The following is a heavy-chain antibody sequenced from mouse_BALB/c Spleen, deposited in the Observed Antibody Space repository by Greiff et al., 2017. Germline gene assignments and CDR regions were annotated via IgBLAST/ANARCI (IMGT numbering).Heavy chain of an antibody. CDR1: GYSFTSYY. J-gene: IGHJ3*01. CDR3: ARSNSWFAY. V-gene: IGHV1S135*01. Sequence: VQLKESGPELMKPGASVKISCKASGYSFTSYYMHWVKQSHGKSLEWIGYIDPFNGGTSYNQKFKGKATLTVDKSSSTAYMHLSSLTSEDSAVYYCARSNSWFAYWGQGTLVTVSA. D-gene: IGHD2-5*01. CDR2: IDPFNGGT.